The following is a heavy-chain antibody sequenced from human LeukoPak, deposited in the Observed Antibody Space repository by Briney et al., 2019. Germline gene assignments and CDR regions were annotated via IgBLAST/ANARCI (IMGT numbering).Heavy chain of an antibody. CDR1: GFRFSNFA. CDR3: AKGAYDYIEMGYFDD. V-gene: IGHV3-23*01. J-gene: IGHJ4*02. Sequence: GGSLRLSCAASGFRFSNFAMSWVRQAPGKGLEWVSLIIGSSGDTLYADSVKGRFTISRDISKNRLYLQLNSLRAEDTALYYCAKGAYDYIEMGYFDDWGQGTLVTVSS. D-gene: IGHD5-12*01. CDR2: IIGSSGDT.